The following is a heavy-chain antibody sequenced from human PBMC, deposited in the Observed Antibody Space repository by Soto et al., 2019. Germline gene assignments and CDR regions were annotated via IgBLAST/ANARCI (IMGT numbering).Heavy chain of an antibody. Sequence: QITLKESSPALVKPTQTLTLTCSFSGFSLSTSAVGVGWIRQPPGKALEWLALIYWYGDKRYSPSLKSRLTITKDTSKNQVVLTMTNMDPVDTATYFCVHSRGSPQYYYYYSLDVWGQGTTVTVSS. J-gene: IGHJ6*02. D-gene: IGHD3-16*01. CDR1: GFSLSTSAVG. V-gene: IGHV2-5*01. CDR2: IYWYGDK. CDR3: VHSRGSPQYYYYYSLDV.